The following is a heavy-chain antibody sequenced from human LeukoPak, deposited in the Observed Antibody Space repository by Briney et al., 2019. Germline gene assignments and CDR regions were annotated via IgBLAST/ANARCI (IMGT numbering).Heavy chain of an antibody. V-gene: IGHV5-51*01. Sequence: GESLKISCKGSGYRFSSYWSGWVRQMPGKGLEWMGIIFPGDSDTRYSPSFQGQVTISADNSINTAFLEWSSLKASDTAMYYCANSYTSGWYYFDYWGQGALVTVSS. CDR1: GYRFSSYW. J-gene: IGHJ4*02. D-gene: IGHD6-19*01. CDR3: ANSYTSGWYYFDY. CDR2: IFPGDSDT.